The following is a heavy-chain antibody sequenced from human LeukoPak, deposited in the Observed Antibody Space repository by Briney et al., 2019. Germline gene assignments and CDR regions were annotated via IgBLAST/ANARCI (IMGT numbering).Heavy chain of an antibody. CDR3: ARDGASYYDILTGYPHYYYGMDV. D-gene: IGHD3-9*01. Sequence: SETLSLTCTVSGGSISSGGYYWSWIRQHPGKGLEWIGYIYYSGSTYYNPSLKSRVTISVDTSKNQFSLKLSSVTAADTAVYYCARDGASYYDILTGYPHYYYGMDVWGQGTTVTVSS. CDR2: IYYSGST. V-gene: IGHV4-31*03. J-gene: IGHJ6*02. CDR1: GGSISSGGYY.